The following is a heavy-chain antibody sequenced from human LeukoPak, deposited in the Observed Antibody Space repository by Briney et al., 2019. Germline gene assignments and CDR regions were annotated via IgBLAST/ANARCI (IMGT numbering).Heavy chain of an antibody. D-gene: IGHD3-10*01. CDR1: GYPFKTYG. CDR2: ISAYNGNT. J-gene: IGHJ3*02. V-gene: IGHV1-18*01. Sequence: ASMNVSCKASGYPFKTYGISWVRQAPGQGLEYMGWISAYNGNTNYAQNLQGRVTMTTHTSTSTAYMELRSLRSDDTAVYYCARQYYYGSGSYHGDDAFDIWGQGTMVTVSS. CDR3: ARQYYYGSGSYHGDDAFDI.